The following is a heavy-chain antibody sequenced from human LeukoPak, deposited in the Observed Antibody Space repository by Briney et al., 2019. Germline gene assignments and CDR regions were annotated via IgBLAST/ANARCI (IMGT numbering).Heavy chain of an antibody. CDR3: ARVDGP. CDR2: IKQDGSQK. Sequence: GGSLRLSCTASGFTFNKFWVSWVRQAPGKGLEWVANIKQDGSQKYYVDSVKGRFTISRDNAKNSLYLQMNSLRAEDTVVYYCARVDGPWGQGTLVTVSS. CDR1: GFTFNKFW. V-gene: IGHV3-7*03. D-gene: IGHD3-9*01. J-gene: IGHJ5*02.